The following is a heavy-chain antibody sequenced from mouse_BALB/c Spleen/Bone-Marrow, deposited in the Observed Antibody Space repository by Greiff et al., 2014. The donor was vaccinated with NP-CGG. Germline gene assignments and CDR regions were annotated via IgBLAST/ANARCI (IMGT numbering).Heavy chain of an antibody. Sequence: VQLQQSGAELAKPGASVKMSCKASGYTFTSYWMHWVKQRPGQGLEWIGYINPSTGYTDYSQKFKDKATLTADKSSSTAYMQLSSLTSEDSAVYYCARRLNWDLFAYWGQGTLVTVSA. CDR1: GYTFTSYW. J-gene: IGHJ3*01. CDR2: INPSTGYT. V-gene: IGHV1-7*01. D-gene: IGHD4-1*01. CDR3: ARRLNWDLFAY.